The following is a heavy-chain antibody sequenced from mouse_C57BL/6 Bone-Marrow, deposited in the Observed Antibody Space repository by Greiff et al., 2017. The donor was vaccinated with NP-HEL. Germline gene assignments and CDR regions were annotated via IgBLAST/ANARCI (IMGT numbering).Heavy chain of an antibody. D-gene: IGHD2-5*01. CDR1: GYTFTSYG. V-gene: IGHV1-81*01. CDR2: IYPRSGNT. J-gene: IGHJ3*01. Sequence: QVQLQQSGAELARPGASVKLSCKASGYTFTSYGISWVKQRTGQGLEWIGEIYPRSGNTYYPEKFKGKATLTADESSSTAYMELRSLTSEDSAVYFCARPSYYSNFPAWFAYWGQGTLVTVSA. CDR3: ARPSYYSNFPAWFAY.